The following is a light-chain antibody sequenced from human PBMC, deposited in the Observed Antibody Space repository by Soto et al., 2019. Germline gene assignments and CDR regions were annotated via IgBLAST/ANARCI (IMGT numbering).Light chain of an antibody. CDR3: QQSSSTVLT. J-gene: IGKJ4*01. CDR2: AAS. Sequence: DIQMTQSPSSLSASVGDRVTITCRASQSMSSYLNWYQQKPGKAPKLLIYAASSLQGGVPSRFSGSGSGTDFTLTISSLQREDCAIYYCQQSSSTVLTFGGGTKVEIK. V-gene: IGKV1-39*01. CDR1: QSMSSY.